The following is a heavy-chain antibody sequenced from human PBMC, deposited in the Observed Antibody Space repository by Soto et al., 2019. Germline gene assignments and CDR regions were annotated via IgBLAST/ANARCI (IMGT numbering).Heavy chain of an antibody. CDR2: INAYNGNT. CDR3: ARDSYYYDSSVYLGGDY. CDR1: GYTFTTYG. J-gene: IGHJ4*02. V-gene: IGHV1-18*01. D-gene: IGHD3-22*01. Sequence: QVQLVQSGAEVKKPGASVKVACKASGYTFTTYGGSWVRQAPGQGLEWMGWINAYNGNTNYAQKLQDRVTMTTDTSTSSAYMELRSLRSDDTAVYYCARDSYYYDSSVYLGGDYWGQGTLVTVSS.